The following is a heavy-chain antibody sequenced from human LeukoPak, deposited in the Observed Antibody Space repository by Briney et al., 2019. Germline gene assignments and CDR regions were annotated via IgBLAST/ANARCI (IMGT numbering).Heavy chain of an antibody. Sequence: PGGSLRLSCAASGFTFSSYAMSWVRQAPGKGLEWVSAISGSGGSTYYADSVKGRFTISRDNSKNTLYLQMNSLRSEDTAVYYCAKEHQEYCSGGSCYSDYWGQGTLVTVSS. J-gene: IGHJ4*02. V-gene: IGHV3-23*01. CDR3: AKEHQEYCSGGSCYSDY. CDR2: ISGSGGST. D-gene: IGHD2-15*01. CDR1: GFTFSSYA.